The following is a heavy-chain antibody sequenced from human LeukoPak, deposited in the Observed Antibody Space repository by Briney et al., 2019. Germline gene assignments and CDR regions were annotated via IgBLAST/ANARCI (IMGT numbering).Heavy chain of an antibody. CDR3: ARAVGLSAAAGLFDY. V-gene: IGHV4-4*09. CDR1: GGSISSYF. J-gene: IGHJ4*02. CDR2: IYSGGNT. Sequence: PSETLSLTCTVSGGSISSYFWSWIRQPPGRRLEWIGYIYSGGNTNYSPSLRSRVTFSVDTSKNQFSLKLRSVTAADTAVYYCARAVGLSAAAGLFDYWGQGTLVTVPS. D-gene: IGHD6-13*01.